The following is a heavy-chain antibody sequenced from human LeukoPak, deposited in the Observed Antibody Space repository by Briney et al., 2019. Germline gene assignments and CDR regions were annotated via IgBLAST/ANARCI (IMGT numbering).Heavy chain of an antibody. D-gene: IGHD2-2*01. CDR2: MNPNSGNT. V-gene: IGHV1-8*01. Sequence: ASVKVSCKASGYTFTSYDINWVRQATGQGLEWMGWMNPNSGNTGYAQKFQGRVTMTRNTSISTAYMELSSLRSEDTAVYYCARAACSSTSCYDWFDPWGQGILVTVSS. CDR3: ARAACSSTSCYDWFDP. CDR1: GYTFTSYD. J-gene: IGHJ5*02.